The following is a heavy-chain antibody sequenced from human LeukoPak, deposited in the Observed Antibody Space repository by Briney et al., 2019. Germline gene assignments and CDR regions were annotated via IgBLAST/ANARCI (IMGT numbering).Heavy chain of an antibody. J-gene: IGHJ4*02. CDR3: ARYRGGGINYLDY. D-gene: IGHD3-10*01. V-gene: IGHV4-34*10. Sequence: PSETLSLTCAVYGGSFSGYSWTWIRQPPGKGLDWIGEINHSGSTNYNPSLKSRVTMSVDTSENQFSLKLGSVTAADTAIYYYARYRGGGINYLDYWGQGTLVTVSS. CDR1: GGSFSGYS. CDR2: INHSGST.